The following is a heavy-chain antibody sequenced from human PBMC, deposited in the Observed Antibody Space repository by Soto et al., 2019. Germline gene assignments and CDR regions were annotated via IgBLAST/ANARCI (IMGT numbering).Heavy chain of an antibody. V-gene: IGHV3-23*01. CDR2: ISDSGGST. J-gene: IGHJ4*02. CDR1: GFTFSNYA. D-gene: IGHD1-26*01. CDR3: AKVGGGIVGAVDY. Sequence: EVQLLESGGGLVQPGGSLRLSCAASGFTFSNYAMGWVRRAPGKGLEWVSTISDSGGSTYYADSVKGRFNISRDNSKNPLYLQINSLGDADTALYYCAKVGGGIVGAVDYWGQGTLVTVSS.